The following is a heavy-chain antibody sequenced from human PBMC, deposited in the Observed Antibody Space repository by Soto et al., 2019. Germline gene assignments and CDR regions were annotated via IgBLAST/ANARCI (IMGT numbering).Heavy chain of an antibody. Sequence: SETQSLTSNLPAASISGFYWSWIRKSAGKAHEWIGRIYATGTTDYNPSLKSLVMMSVDTSKKQFSLKLRSVTAADTAVYYCVRDGMKTLRDWFDPWVQGISVTVSS. CDR3: VRDGMKTLRDWFDP. CDR1: AASISGFY. D-gene: IGHD1-1*01. CDR2: IYATGTT. J-gene: IGHJ5*02. V-gene: IGHV4-4*07.